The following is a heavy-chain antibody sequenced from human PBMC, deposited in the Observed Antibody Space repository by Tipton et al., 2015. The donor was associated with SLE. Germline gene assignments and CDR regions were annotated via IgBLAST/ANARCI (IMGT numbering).Heavy chain of an antibody. J-gene: IGHJ4*02. Sequence: QVQLVQSGAEGGKPGASGKVSCKASGFTFTTYGFSWVRQAPGQGLEWMGWISPYNGYTNYAQKLQGRVTMTTDTSTSTAYMELWSLRSDDTALYYCARGPISSSWFHLDYWGQGTLVTVSS. CDR1: GFTFTTYG. D-gene: IGHD6-13*01. CDR3: ARGPISSSWFHLDY. CDR2: ISPYNGYT. V-gene: IGHV1-18*01.